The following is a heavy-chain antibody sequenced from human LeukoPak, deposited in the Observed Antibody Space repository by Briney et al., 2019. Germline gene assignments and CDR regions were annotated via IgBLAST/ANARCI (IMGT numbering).Heavy chain of an antibody. CDR3: ATGGSGLKG. CDR1: GYTFTSFG. Sequence: ASVKVSCKASGYTFTSFGISWVRQAPGQGLEWMGWISAYNGNTNNTQKFQGRVTMTTDTSTSTAYMELSSLRSEDTAVYYCATGGSGLKGWGQGTLVTVSS. V-gene: IGHV1-18*01. CDR2: ISAYNGNT. J-gene: IGHJ4*02.